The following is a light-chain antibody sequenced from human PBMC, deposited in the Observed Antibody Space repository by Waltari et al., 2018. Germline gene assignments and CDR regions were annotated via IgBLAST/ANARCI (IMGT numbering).Light chain of an antibody. CDR2: DAS. J-gene: IGKJ4*01. CDR1: QTINNY. Sequence: EIVLTQSPATLSLSPGERATLSCRASQTINNYLAWYQQRPDQAPRLLIYDASTRATGIPARFSGSGSGTDFTLTISSLEPEDFAIYYCQRRSNWPPTLTFGGGTKVEIK. V-gene: IGKV3-11*01. CDR3: QRRSNWPPTLT.